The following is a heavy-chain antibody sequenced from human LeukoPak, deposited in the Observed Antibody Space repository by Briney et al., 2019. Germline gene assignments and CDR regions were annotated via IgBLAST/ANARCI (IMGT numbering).Heavy chain of an antibody. V-gene: IGHV4-39*01. D-gene: IGHD6-13*01. Sequence: SETLSLTCTVSGASFSSSTYYWGWIRQPPGKGLEWIGSIYYGGSTYYNPSLKSRVTMSVDTSKNQFSLKLSSVTAADTAVYYCARHAGGIAAAGTRPFDYWGQGTLVTVSS. J-gene: IGHJ4*02. CDR3: ARHAGGIAAAGTRPFDY. CDR2: IYYGGST. CDR1: GASFSSSTYY.